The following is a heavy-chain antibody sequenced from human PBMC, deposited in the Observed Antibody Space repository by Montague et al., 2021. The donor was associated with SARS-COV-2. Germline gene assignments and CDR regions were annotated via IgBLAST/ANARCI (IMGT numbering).Heavy chain of an antibody. Sequence: TLSLTCTASGGSISCGSYYWSWIRQPAGTGLEWLGRIYTSGRTNYNPSLKTRVTISVDTSKNQFSLKPSSVTAADTAVYYCARVGVGTMVRGVIPAYYYYGMDVWGQGTTVTVSS. CDR1: GGSISCGSYY. J-gene: IGHJ6*02. CDR3: ARVGVGTMVRGVIPAYYYYGMDV. CDR2: IYTSGRT. D-gene: IGHD3-10*01. V-gene: IGHV4-61*02.